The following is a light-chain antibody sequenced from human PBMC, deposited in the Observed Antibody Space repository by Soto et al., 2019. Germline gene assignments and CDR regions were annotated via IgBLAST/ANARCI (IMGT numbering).Light chain of an antibody. J-gene: IGLJ1*01. CDR2: DVS. CDR1: SSDVGGYNY. Sequence: QSALTQPASVSGSPGQSITISCTGTSSDVGGYNYVSWYQQHPGKAPKLMIYDVSTRPSGVSNRFSGSKSGNTASLTISGLQAEDEADYYCSSYTTSSTPYVFGTGTKVTVL. CDR3: SSYTTSSTPYV. V-gene: IGLV2-14*03.